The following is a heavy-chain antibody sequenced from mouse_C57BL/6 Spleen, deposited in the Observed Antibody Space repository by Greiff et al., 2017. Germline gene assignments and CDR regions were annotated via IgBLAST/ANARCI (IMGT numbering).Heavy chain of an antibody. J-gene: IGHJ4*01. Sequence: QVQLQQPGAELVKPGASVKMSCKASGYTFTSYWITWVKQRPGQGLEWIGDIYPGSGSTNYNEKFKSKATLTVDTSSSTAYMQLSSLTSEDSAVYYCARVPDGYQDYAMDYWGQGTSVTVSS. CDR3: ARVPDGYQDYAMDY. CDR1: GYTFTSYW. V-gene: IGHV1-55*01. D-gene: IGHD2-3*01. CDR2: IYPGSGST.